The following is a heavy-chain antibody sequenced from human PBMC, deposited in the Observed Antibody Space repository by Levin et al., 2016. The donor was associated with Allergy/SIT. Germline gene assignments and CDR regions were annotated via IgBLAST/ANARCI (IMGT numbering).Heavy chain of an antibody. J-gene: IGHJ3*02. D-gene: IGHD1-14*01. CDR2: MNPKSGDT. CDR3: ARDVYIRGSSFDI. CDR1: GYTFSDYY. Sequence: ASVKVSCKSSGYTFSDYYLHWVRQAPGQGLEWMGWMNPKSGDTKYSQKFQDRVTMTRDTSINTAYVELRRLTFDDTAVYYCARDVYIRGSSFDIWGQGTMITVSS. V-gene: IGHV1-2*02.